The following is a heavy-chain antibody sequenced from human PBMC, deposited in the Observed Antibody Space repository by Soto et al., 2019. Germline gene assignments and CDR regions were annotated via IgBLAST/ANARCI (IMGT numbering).Heavy chain of an antibody. D-gene: IGHD6-13*01. Sequence: ESLKISCKGSGYYFTSYWIGWVRQMPGKGLEWMGIIYPGDSDTKYSPPFQGQVTISADKFISTAYLQWTSLKASDTAIYYCARLAGAAAAPNYPSGMDVWGQGTTGTVSS. CDR3: ARLAGAAAAPNYPSGMDV. CDR2: IYPGDSDT. J-gene: IGHJ6*02. CDR1: GYYFTSYW. V-gene: IGHV5-51*01.